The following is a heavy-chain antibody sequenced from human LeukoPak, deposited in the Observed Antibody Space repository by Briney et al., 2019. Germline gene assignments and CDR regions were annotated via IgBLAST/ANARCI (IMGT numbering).Heavy chain of an antibody. CDR3: ARNSHSNGMDV. V-gene: IGHV5-51*01. CDR2: IYPGDSDT. D-gene: IGHD2-15*01. J-gene: IGHJ6*02. CDR1: GYXFTTYW. Sequence: GESLKISCHGSGYXFTTYWICWVRQMPGEGLEWMGIIYPGDSDTTYSPSFQGQVTFSADKSISTAYLQWRSLKASATAMYYCARNSHSNGMDVWGQGTTVTVSS.